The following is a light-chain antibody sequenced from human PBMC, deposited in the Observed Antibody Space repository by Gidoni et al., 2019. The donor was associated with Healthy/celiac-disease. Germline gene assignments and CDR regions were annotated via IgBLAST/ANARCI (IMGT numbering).Light chain of an antibody. J-gene: IGKJ1*01. Sequence: DIVMTQSPASLAASLGERATINCKSSQSVLYSSNNKNYLAWYQQKPGQPPKLLIYWASTRESGVPDRFSGSGSGTDFTLTISSLQAEDVAVYYCQQYYSTPPTFGQGTKVEIQ. CDR1: QSVLYSSNNKNY. CDR2: WAS. V-gene: IGKV4-1*01. CDR3: QQYYSTPPT.